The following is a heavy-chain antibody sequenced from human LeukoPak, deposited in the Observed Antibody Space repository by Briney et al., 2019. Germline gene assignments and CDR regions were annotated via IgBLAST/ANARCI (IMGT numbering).Heavy chain of an antibody. CDR3: ARQERGQHAFDI. V-gene: IGHV4-30-2*01. J-gene: IGHJ3*02. CDR1: GGSISSGGYS. Sequence: SETLSLTCAVSGGSISSGGYSWSWIRQPPGKGLEWIGYIYHSGSTYYNPSLKSRVTISVDTSKNQFSLKLSSVTAADTAVYYCARQERGQHAFDIWGQGTMVTVSS. CDR2: IYHSGST.